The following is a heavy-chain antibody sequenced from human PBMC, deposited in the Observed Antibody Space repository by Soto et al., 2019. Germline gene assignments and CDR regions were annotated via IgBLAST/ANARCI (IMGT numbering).Heavy chain of an antibody. Sequence: PGGSLRLSCAASGFTFSSYGMHWVRQAPGKGLEWVAVISYDGSNKYYADSVKGRFTISRDNSKNTLYLQMNSLRAEDTAVYYCAKANSDYYDSTSYFDYWGQGTLVTVSP. D-gene: IGHD3-22*01. J-gene: IGHJ4*02. V-gene: IGHV3-30*18. CDR2: ISYDGSNK. CDR1: GFTFSSYG. CDR3: AKANSDYYDSTSYFDY.